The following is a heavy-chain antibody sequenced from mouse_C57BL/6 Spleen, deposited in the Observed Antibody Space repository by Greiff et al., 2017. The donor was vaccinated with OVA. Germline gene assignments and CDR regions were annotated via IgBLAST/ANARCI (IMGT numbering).Heavy chain of an antibody. D-gene: IGHD2-1*01. V-gene: IGHV1-82*01. J-gene: IGHJ2*01. CDR1: GYAFSSSW. Sequence: LQESGPELVKPGASVKISCKASGYAFSSSWMNWVKQRPGKGLEWIGRIYPGDGDTNYNGKFKGKATLTADKSSSTAYMQLSSLTSEDSAVYFCARYDYGNLDYWGQGTTLTVSS. CDR2: IYPGDGDT. CDR3: ARYDYGNLDY.